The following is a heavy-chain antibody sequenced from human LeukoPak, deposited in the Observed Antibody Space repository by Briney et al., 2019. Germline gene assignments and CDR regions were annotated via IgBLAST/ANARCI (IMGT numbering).Heavy chain of an antibody. V-gene: IGHV3-7*03. CDR2: IKEDGSEE. Sequence: GGSLRLSCAASGFTFSPYWMNWFRQAPGKGLEWVALIKEDGSEELYDGSEEGRFTISRDSGKNSLYLQMNSLRAEDTAVYYCAGGAGWLSDYWGQGTLVTVSS. J-gene: IGHJ4*02. CDR3: AGGAGWLSDY. CDR1: GFTFSPYW. D-gene: IGHD2-15*01.